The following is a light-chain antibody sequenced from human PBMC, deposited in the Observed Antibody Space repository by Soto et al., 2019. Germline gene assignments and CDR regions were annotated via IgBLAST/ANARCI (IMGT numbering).Light chain of an antibody. CDR1: SNDVGNGYDS. V-gene: IGLV2-14*01. Sequence: QSVLTQPASVSGSPGQSITISCTGKSNDVGNGYDSVSWYQHHPGKAPKLIIYEVVNRPSGVSNRFSGSKSGNTASLTISGLPAEDEADYYCSSYTNDIRPYVFGTGTKVTVL. CDR3: SSYTNDIRPYV. J-gene: IGLJ1*01. CDR2: EVV.